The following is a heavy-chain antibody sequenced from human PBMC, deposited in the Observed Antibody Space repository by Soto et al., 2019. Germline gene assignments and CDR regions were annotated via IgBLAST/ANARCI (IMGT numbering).Heavy chain of an antibody. J-gene: IGHJ4*02. Sequence: VQLVESGGGVVQPGRSLRLSCAASGFTFSSYGMNWVRQAPGKGLERVAVIAYDGSNKYYADSVKGRFIISRDKSKHTLYLQMNGLKADDTAVYYCARDGECASTGPSSDSCGEGTLVAVSS. CDR2: IAYDGSNK. CDR3: ARDGECASTGPSSDS. D-gene: IGHD3-10*01. V-gene: IGHV3-30*03. CDR1: GFTFSSYG.